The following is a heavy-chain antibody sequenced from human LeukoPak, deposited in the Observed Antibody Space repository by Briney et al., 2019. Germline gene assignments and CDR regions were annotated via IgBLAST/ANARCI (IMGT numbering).Heavy chain of an antibody. J-gene: IGHJ5*02. CDR1: GGSISSYY. Sequence: SETLSLTCTVSGGSISSYYWSWIRQPAGKGLEWIGRIYTSGSTNYNPSLKSRVTMSVDTSKNQFSLKLRSVTAADTAMYYCAREDYGSGIGGSDWFDPWGQGALVTVSS. CDR3: AREDYGSGIGGSDWFDP. D-gene: IGHD3-10*01. CDR2: IYTSGST. V-gene: IGHV4-4*07.